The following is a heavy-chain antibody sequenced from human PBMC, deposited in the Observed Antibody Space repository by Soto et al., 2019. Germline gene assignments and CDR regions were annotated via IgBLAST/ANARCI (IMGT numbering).Heavy chain of an antibody. Sequence: ETLSLTCTVSGGSVSSGSYYWSWVRQPPGKGLEWIAYIYYSGSTNYNPSLKSRVTISVDRSKNQFSLKLNSVTAADTAVYYCARATYYYYGMDVWGQGTTVTVS. D-gene: IGHD1-26*01. V-gene: IGHV4-61*01. CDR3: ARATYYYYGMDV. CDR2: IYYSGST. J-gene: IGHJ6*02. CDR1: GGSVSSGSYY.